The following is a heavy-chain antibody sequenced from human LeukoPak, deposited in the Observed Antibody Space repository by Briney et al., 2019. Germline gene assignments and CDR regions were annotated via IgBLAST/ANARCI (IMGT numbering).Heavy chain of an antibody. CDR2: IYNRDT. Sequence: SETLSLTCSVSGASISSSYWSWLRQPPGKGLEWIAHIYNRDTNYNPSLQSRVTISLDTSKNQFSLKMTSVTAADTAVYYCAKNGRTWPSCGQGMLVTVSS. CDR1: GASISSSY. D-gene: IGHD2-8*01. V-gene: IGHV4-59*03. J-gene: IGHJ5*02. CDR3: AKNGRTWPS.